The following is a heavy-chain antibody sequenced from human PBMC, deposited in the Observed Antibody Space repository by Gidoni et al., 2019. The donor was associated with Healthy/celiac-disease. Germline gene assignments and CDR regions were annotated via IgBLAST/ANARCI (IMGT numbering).Heavy chain of an antibody. D-gene: IGHD5-18*01. V-gene: IGHV4-39*01. CDR3: ARRGYSYGRDY. Sequence: QLQLQESGPGLVKPSEPLSLHCTVSGGSISSSSYYWGWNRQPPGKGLEWIGSIYYSWSTYYNPSLKSRVTISVDTSKNQFSLKLSSVTAADTAVYYCARRGYSYGRDYWGQGTLVTVSS. J-gene: IGHJ4*02. CDR2: IYYSWST. CDR1: GGSISSSSYY.